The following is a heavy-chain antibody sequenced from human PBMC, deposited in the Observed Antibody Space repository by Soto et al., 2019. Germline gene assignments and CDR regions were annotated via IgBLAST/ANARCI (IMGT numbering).Heavy chain of an antibody. CDR1: GFTFSSYA. Sequence: PGGSLRLSCAASGFTFSSYAMSWARQAPGKGLEWVSAISGSGGSTYYADSVKGRFTISRDNSKNTLYLQMNSLRAEDTAVYYCAKDVRLRLGELSSFDYWGQGTLVTVSS. V-gene: IGHV3-23*01. CDR2: ISGSGGST. CDR3: AKDVRLRLGELSSFDY. D-gene: IGHD3-16*02. J-gene: IGHJ4*02.